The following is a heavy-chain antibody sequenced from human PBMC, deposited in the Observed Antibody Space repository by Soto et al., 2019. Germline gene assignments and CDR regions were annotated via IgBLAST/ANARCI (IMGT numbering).Heavy chain of an antibody. V-gene: IGHV3-23*01. J-gene: IGHJ4*02. CDR3: AKGRYRIGWYDPYFDY. CDR1: GFTFNSSA. D-gene: IGHD6-19*01. CDR2: TSGGAGST. Sequence: EVQLLEAGGGLVQPGGSLRLSCAASGFTFNSSAMSWVRQAPGKGLEWVSTTSGGAGSTYYADSVKGRFTISRDNSKNTLYLQMKSLRADDTAVDYCAKGRYRIGWYDPYFDYWGQGTLVTVSS.